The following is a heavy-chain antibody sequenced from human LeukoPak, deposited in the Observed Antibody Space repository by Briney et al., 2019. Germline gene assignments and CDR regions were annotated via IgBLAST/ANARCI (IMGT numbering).Heavy chain of an antibody. Sequence: SETLSLTCAVFGYSISSGYYWGWIRQPPGKGLEWIGSIYHSGSTYYNPSLKSRITISVDTSKNQFSLKLSSVTAADTAVYYCARILRTTRTPFDYWGQGTLVTASS. CDR1: GYSISSGYY. V-gene: IGHV4-38-2*01. CDR3: ARILRTTRTPFDY. J-gene: IGHJ4*02. D-gene: IGHD1-1*01. CDR2: IYHSGST.